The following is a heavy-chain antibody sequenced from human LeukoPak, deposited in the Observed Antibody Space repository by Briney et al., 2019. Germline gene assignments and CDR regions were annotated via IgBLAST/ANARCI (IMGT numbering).Heavy chain of an antibody. CDR3: VWGWELRNPYYYYGMDV. D-gene: IGHD1-26*01. Sequence: GASGMVSCRASGYTFASYGISWVRRAPGEVLEWMGGISAYNGNTNYAQKLQGRVTMTTDTSTSTAYMELRSLRSDDTAVYYCVWGWELRNPYYYYGMDVWGQGTTVTVSS. CDR2: ISAYNGNT. J-gene: IGHJ6*02. V-gene: IGHV1-18*01. CDR1: GYTFASYG.